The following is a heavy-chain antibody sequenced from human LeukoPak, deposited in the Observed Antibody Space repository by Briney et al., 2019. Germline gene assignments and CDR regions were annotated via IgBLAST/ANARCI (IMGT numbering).Heavy chain of an antibody. Sequence: GGSLRLSCAASGFAVSANYMNWVRQAPGKGLEWVSVHYSGSTTYYADSVKGRFTISRDNSKNTLYLRMNSLRAEDTAVYYCARLPAYYYGMDVWGQGTTVTVSS. V-gene: IGHV3-66*04. J-gene: IGHJ6*02. CDR3: ARLPAYYYGMDV. CDR2: HYSGSTT. CDR1: GFAVSANY.